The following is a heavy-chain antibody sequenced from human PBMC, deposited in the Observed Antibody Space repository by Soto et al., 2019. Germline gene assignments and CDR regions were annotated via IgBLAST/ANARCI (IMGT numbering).Heavy chain of an antibody. CDR2: ISGSGGST. CDR3: AKDRTCYDSSGYSENDAGDI. Sequence: GGSMGLSCSASVFTFSSYAMSWVRQAPGKGLEWVSAISGSGGSTYYADSVKGRFTISRDNSKNTLYLQMNSLRAEDTAVDYCAKDRTCYDSSGYSENDAGDIWGQGKMVTVS. V-gene: IGHV3-23*01. D-gene: IGHD3-22*01. J-gene: IGHJ3*02. CDR1: VFTFSSYA.